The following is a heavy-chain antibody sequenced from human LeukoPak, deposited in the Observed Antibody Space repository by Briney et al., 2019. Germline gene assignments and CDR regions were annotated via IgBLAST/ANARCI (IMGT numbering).Heavy chain of an antibody. CDR3: ARKLRGSRIVVITTPWFDP. V-gene: IGHV4-30-4*08. CDR1: GGSISSGDYY. CDR2: IYYSGST. Sequence: SETLSLTCTVSGGSISSGDYYWSWIRQPPGKCLVWIGYIYYSGSTYYNPSLKSRVTISVDTSKNQFSLKLSSVTAADTAVYYCARKLRGSRIVVITTPWFDPWGQGTLVTVSS. D-gene: IGHD3-22*01. J-gene: IGHJ5*02.